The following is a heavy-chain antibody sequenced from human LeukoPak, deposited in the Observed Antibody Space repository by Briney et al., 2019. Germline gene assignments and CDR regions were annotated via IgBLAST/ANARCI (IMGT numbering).Heavy chain of an antibody. CDR2: IYYSGST. D-gene: IGHD3-10*01. Sequence: PSETLSLTCTVYGGSISSGGYYWSWIRQHPGKGLEGIGYIYYSGSTYYNPSLKSPVTISVDTSKNQFSLKLSSVTAADTAVYYCASLLRSPRSFDYWGQGTLVTVSS. V-gene: IGHV4-31*01. CDR1: GGSISSGGYY. J-gene: IGHJ4*02. CDR3: ASLLRSPRSFDY.